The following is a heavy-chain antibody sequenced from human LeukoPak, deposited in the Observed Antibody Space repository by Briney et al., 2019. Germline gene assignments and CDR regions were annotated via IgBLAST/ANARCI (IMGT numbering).Heavy chain of an antibody. CDR2: ISASGGST. J-gene: IGHJ4*02. CDR1: GFTFSSYG. V-gene: IGHV3-23*01. D-gene: IGHD3-22*01. CDR3: AKIPFPYYYDSSGYYYFDY. Sequence: GGSLRLSCAASGFTFSSYGMHWVSQAPGKGLEWVSAISASGGSTYYADSVKGRFTISRDNSKNTLYLQMNSLRAEDTAVYYCAKIPFPYYYDSSGYYYFDYWGQGTLVTVSS.